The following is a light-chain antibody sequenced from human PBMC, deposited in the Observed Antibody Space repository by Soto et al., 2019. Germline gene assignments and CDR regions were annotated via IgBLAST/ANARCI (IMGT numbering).Light chain of an antibody. CDR3: QQYNPWPPYT. CDR1: QSVTNS. V-gene: IGKV3-15*01. J-gene: IGKJ2*01. CDR2: RAS. Sequence: EIGMTQSPATLSVSPGERATLSCRASQSVTNSLAWYQQKPGQAPRLLIYRASTRATGIPARFSGSGSGTEFALTISGLQSEDFAVLYCQQYNPWPPYTFGQGTKREIK.